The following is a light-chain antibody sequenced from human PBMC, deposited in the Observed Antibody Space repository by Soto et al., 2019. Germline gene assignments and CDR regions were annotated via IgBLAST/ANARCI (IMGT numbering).Light chain of an antibody. CDR1: QSISSW. Sequence: DIQMTQSPSTLSASVGDRVTITCRASQSISSWLAWYQQKPGKAPKLLIYKASSLESGVPSRFGGSGSGTESTLTISSLQPDDFATYYCQQYNSSPWTFGQGTKVEIK. CDR2: KAS. CDR3: QQYNSSPWT. V-gene: IGKV1-5*03. J-gene: IGKJ1*01.